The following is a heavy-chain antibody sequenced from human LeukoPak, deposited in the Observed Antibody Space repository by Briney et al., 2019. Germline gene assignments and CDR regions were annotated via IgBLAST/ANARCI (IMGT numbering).Heavy chain of an antibody. CDR3: AREGGSKNWFDP. V-gene: IGHV3-48*03. CDR2: VTSSGGTT. D-gene: IGHD1-26*01. CDR1: GFTFSSYE. J-gene: IGHJ5*02. Sequence: PGGSLRLSCAASGFTFSSYEMNWVRQAPGKGLEWISYVTSSGGTTYYADSVKGQFTISRDNAKNSLYLQMNSLRAEDTAVYYCAREGGSKNWFDPWGQGTLVTVSS.